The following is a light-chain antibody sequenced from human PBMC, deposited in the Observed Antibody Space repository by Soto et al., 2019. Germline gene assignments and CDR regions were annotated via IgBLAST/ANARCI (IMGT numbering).Light chain of an antibody. V-gene: IGLV2-23*01. CDR2: EAN. Sequence: QSVLTQPASVSGSPGQSITISCTGTSSDVGNYNLVSWYQQHPGKAPKLMIYEANKRPSGVSNRFSGSKSGSTASLTISGLQAEDEADYYCCSYAGGSTYVFGTGTKVTVL. CDR3: CSYAGGSTYV. CDR1: SSDVGNYNL. J-gene: IGLJ1*01.